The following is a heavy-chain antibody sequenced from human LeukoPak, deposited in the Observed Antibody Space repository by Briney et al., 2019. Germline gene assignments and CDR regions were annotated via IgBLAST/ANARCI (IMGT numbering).Heavy chain of an antibody. J-gene: IGHJ4*02. V-gene: IGHV4-59*01. CDR3: ARAEPYGSGSYYNPLAY. D-gene: IGHD3-10*01. Sequence: PSETLSLTCTVSGVSISGYYWSWIRQPPGKGLEWIGNIYYSGSNNYNLSLKSRVTISVDTSKNQFSLKLSCVTAADTAVYYCARAEPYGSGSYYNPLAYWGLGTLVTVSS. CDR1: GVSISGYY. CDR2: IYYSGSN.